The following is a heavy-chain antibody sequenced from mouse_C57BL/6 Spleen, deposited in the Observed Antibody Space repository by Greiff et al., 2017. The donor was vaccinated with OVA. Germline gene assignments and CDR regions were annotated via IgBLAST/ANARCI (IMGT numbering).Heavy chain of an antibody. Sequence: QVQLQQPGAELVMPGASLKLSCKASGYTFTSYWMHWVKQRPGQGLEWIGEIDPSDSYTNYNQKFKGKSTLTVDKSSSTAYMQLSSLTSEDSAVYYCARKNWAYYFDYWGQGTTLTVSS. CDR1: GYTFTSYW. D-gene: IGHD4-1*01. CDR2: IDPSDSYT. CDR3: ARKNWAYYFDY. V-gene: IGHV1-69*01. J-gene: IGHJ2*01.